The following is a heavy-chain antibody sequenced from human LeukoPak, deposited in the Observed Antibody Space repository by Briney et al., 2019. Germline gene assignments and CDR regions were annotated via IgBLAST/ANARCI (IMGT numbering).Heavy chain of an antibody. CDR3: ARVDSGNYDY. V-gene: IGHV3-23*01. Sequence: GGSLRLSCAASGFRFSSYVMSWVRQAPGKGLEYVSSIDGSDGASYYADSVKGQFTISRDNSKNTLFPQMNSLRVEDTAVYYCARVDSGNYDYWGQGTLLTVSS. J-gene: IGHJ4*02. CDR2: IDGSDGAS. CDR1: GFRFSSYV. D-gene: IGHD1-26*01.